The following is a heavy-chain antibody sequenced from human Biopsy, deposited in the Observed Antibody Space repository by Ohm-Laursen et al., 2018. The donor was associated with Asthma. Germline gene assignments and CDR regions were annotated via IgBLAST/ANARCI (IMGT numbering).Heavy chain of an antibody. Sequence: ASVKVPCKASGYTFTSYAMHWVRQAPGQRLEWMGWINAGNGNTKYSQKFQGRVTITRDTSASTAYMELSSLRSEDTAVYYCARPYYDSSGYYYENLSFDYWGQGTLVTVSS. CDR1: GYTFTSYA. D-gene: IGHD3-22*01. CDR3: ARPYYDSSGYYYENLSFDY. V-gene: IGHV1-3*01. CDR2: INAGNGNT. J-gene: IGHJ4*02.